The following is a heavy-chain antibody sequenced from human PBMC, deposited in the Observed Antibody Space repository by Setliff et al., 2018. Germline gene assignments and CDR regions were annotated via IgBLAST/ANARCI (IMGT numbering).Heavy chain of an antibody. Sequence: PSETLSLTCAVYGGSFSDSHWSWIRQPPGKGLEWIGEIDQGGSTNNNPSLKSRATISVDTSKNQFSLKLSSVTAADTAVYYCARAAKYDSSGYYGFWFDPWGQGTLVTVSS. J-gene: IGHJ5*02. V-gene: IGHV4-34*04. D-gene: IGHD3-22*01. CDR3: ARAAKYDSSGYYGFWFDP. CDR2: IDQGGST. CDR1: GGSFSDSH.